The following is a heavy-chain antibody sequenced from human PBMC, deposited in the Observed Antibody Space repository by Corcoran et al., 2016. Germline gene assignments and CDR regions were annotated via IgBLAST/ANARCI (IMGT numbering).Heavy chain of an antibody. CDR3: ARARGSYDSSGSYYYDGMDV. Sequence: QVQLVQSGAEVRKPGASVKVSCKASGYTFTGYYMHWVRQAPGQGLEWMGWINPNRGGTNYAQKFQGWVTMTRDTSISTADMELSRLSTDDTAVCYGARARGSYDSSGSYYYDGMDVWGQGTTVTVSS. V-gene: IGHV1-2*04. CDR1: GYTFTGYY. CDR2: INPNRGGT. J-gene: IGHJ6*02. D-gene: IGHD3-22*01.